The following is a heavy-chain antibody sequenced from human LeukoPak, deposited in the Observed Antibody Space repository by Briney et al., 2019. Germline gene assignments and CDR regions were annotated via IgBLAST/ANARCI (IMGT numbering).Heavy chain of an antibody. CDR2: IYYSGST. Sequence: SETLSLTCTVSGGSISSSSYYWGWIRQPPGKGLEWIGSIYYSGSTYYNPSLKSRVTISVDTSKNQFSLKLSTVTAADTAVYYCARSTYYYDSSGYYYVVYFDYWGQGTLVTVSS. J-gene: IGHJ4*02. V-gene: IGHV4-39*07. CDR3: ARSTYYYDSSGYYYVVYFDY. CDR1: GGSISSSSYY. D-gene: IGHD3-22*01.